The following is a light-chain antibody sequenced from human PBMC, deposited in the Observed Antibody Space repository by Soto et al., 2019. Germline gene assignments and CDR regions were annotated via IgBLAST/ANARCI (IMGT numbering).Light chain of an antibody. V-gene: IGLV2-23*01. CDR1: SSDVGKYNL. CDR2: EDI. J-gene: IGLJ2*01. CDR3: CSSAGGTAVV. Sequence: QSALTQPASVSASPGQSITISCTGTSSDVGKYNLVSWYQQHPGKAPKIMIYEDIERPSGVSNRFSGSKSGNTASLTISGLQTEDEADYYCCSSAGGTAVVFGGGTKLTVL.